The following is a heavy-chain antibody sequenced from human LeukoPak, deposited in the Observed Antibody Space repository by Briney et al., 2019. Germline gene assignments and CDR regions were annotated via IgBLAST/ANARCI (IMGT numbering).Heavy chain of an antibody. Sequence: GGSLRLSCAASGFTFSSYAMHWVRQAPGKGLEYVSAISSNGGSTYYANSVKGRFTISRDNSKNTLYLQMGSLRAEDMAVYYCARDATHDSSGYYPGYWGQGTLVTVPS. CDR2: ISSNGGST. J-gene: IGHJ4*02. CDR3: ARDATHDSSGYYPGY. CDR1: GFTFSSYA. D-gene: IGHD3-22*01. V-gene: IGHV3-64*01.